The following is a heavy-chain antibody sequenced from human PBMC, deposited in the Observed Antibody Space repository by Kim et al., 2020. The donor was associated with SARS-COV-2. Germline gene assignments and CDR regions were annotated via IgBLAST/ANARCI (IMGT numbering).Heavy chain of an antibody. CDR3: TRLSWGAGMIFHKEHREGRQGFDV. D-gene: IGHD1-26*01. V-gene: IGHV5-51*01. J-gene: IGHJ6*02. Sequence: GESLKISCQGSGYNFRDFWILWVRQMPGKGLEVMGIIYPGDSDTRYTPSFRGQVTISADNSISTAYLHWSSLKASDSAIYYCTRLSWGAGMIFHKEHREGRQGFDVWGQGTTVTVSS. CDR2: IYPGDSDT. CDR1: GYNFRDFW.